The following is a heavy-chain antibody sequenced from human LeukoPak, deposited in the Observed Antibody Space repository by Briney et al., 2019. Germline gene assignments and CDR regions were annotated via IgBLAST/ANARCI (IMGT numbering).Heavy chain of an antibody. CDR1: GGSISSGGYY. V-gene: IGHV4-31*03. D-gene: IGHD1-20*01. CDR2: IYYSAST. CDR3: ARDPYKWNDEGALWYFDL. Sequence: SETLSLTCTVSGGSISSGGYYWSWIRQLPGKGLECIGFIYYSASTFYNPSLKSRVTISIDTSKNQFSLKLSSVTAADTAVYYCARDPYKWNDEGALWYFDLWGRGTLVTVSS. J-gene: IGHJ2*01.